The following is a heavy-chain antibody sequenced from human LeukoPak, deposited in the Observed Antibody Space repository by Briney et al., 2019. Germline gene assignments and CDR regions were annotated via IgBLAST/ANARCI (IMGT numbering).Heavy chain of an antibody. CDR1: GCSISSSSYY. D-gene: IGHD3-22*01. J-gene: IGHJ4*02. CDR2: IYYSGST. V-gene: IGHV4-39*01. Sequence: SETLSLTCTVSGCSISSSSYYWGWIRQPPGKGLEWIGSIYYSGSTYYNPSLKSRVTISVDTSKNQFSLKLSSVTAADTAVYYCARLRSYYDSSGDRDYWGQGTLVTVSS. CDR3: ARLRSYYDSSGDRDY.